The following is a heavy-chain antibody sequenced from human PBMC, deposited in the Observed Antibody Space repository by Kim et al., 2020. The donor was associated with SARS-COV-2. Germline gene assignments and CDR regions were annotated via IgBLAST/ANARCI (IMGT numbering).Heavy chain of an antibody. Sequence: ASVKVSCKVSGYTLIELSMHWVRQAPGKGLEWMGGFDPKDVKTIYAQNFQGRVTMTEDTSTDTAYMELSSLRSEDTAVDYCATGVAVAGTPSDYYYYYGMDRWGQRTPVTVSS. CDR1: GYTLIELS. CDR2: FDPKDVKT. D-gene: IGHD6-19*01. J-gene: IGHJ6*02. V-gene: IGHV1-24*01. CDR3: ATGVAVAGTPSDYYYYYGMDR.